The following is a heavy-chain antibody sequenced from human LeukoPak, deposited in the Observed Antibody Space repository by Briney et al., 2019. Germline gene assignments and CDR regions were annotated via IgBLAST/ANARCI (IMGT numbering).Heavy chain of an antibody. CDR3: AKDLSRAVAADWFDP. J-gene: IGHJ5*02. Sequence: GGSLRLSCDASGFTFSTYPMXXVRQAPGKXXXWXXXXSPDGNNQEYADSVKGRFTISRDNSKNTLYLQMTNLRAADTAVYYCAKDLSRAVAADWFDPWDQGSLVTVSS. D-gene: IGHD6-19*01. V-gene: IGHV3-30*07. CDR2: XSPDGNNQ. CDR1: GFTFSTYP.